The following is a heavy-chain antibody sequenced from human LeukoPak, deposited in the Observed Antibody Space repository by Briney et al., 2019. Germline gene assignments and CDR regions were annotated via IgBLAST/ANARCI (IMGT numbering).Heavy chain of an antibody. D-gene: IGHD2-2*01. V-gene: IGHV3-23*01. CDR3: AKNPLGYCSSTSCYTLPVDY. J-gene: IGHJ4*02. Sequence: GGSLRLSCAASGFTFSSYAMSWVRQAPGKGLEWVSAISGSGGSTHYADSVKGRFTISRDNSKNTLYLQMNSLRAEDTAVYYCAKNPLGYCSSTSCYTLPVDYWGQGTLVTVSS. CDR1: GFTFSSYA. CDR2: ISGSGGST.